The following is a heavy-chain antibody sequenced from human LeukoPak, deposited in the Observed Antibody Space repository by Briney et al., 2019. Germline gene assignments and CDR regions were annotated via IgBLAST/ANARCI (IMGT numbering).Heavy chain of an antibody. V-gene: IGHV3-23*01. Sequence: EGSLRLSCAASGFTFSSYAMSWVRQAPGKGLEWVSAISGSGGSTYYADSVKGRFTISRDNSKNTLYLQMNSLRAEDTAVYYCAKAIYDYVWGSYRYIDYWGQGTLVTVSS. CDR1: GFTFSSYA. J-gene: IGHJ4*02. CDR2: ISGSGGST. D-gene: IGHD3-16*02. CDR3: AKAIYDYVWGSYRYIDY.